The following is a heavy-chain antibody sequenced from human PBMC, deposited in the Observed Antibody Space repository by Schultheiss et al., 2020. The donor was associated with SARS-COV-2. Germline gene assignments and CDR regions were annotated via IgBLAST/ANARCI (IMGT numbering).Heavy chain of an antibody. CDR2: IYPGDSDT. Sequence: GGSLRLSCKGSGYSFTSYWIGWVRQMPGKGLEWMGIIYPGDSDTRYSPSFQGQVTISADKSISTAYLQWSSLKASDTAMYYCARHMSSGYLDYWGQGTLVTVSS. J-gene: IGHJ4*02. D-gene: IGHD3-22*01. CDR1: GYSFTSYW. V-gene: IGHV5-51*01. CDR3: ARHMSSGYLDY.